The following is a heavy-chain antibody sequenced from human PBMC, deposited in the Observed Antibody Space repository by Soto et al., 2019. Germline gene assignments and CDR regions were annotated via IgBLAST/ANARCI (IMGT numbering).Heavy chain of an antibody. CDR2: INHSGST. CDR3: ARGRGDGYNQDWYFNL. V-gene: IGHV4-34*01. Sequence: QVHLQQWGAGLLKPSETLSLTCAVYGGSFSGYYWNWIRQPPGKGLEWIGEINHSGSTNYNPTLKSRVTISLRTSNKQFSLNLTSVTAAATAVYYCARGRGDGYNQDWYFNLWGRATLVTVSS. D-gene: IGHD3-10*01. CDR1: GGSFSGYY. J-gene: IGHJ2*01.